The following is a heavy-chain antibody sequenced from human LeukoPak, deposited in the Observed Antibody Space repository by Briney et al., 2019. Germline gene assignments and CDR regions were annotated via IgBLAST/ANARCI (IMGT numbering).Heavy chain of an antibody. CDR1: GGSISSGGYS. J-gene: IGHJ3*02. V-gene: IGHV4-30-2*01. CDR2: IYHSGST. D-gene: IGHD3-10*01. Sequence: PSQTLSLTCAVSGGSISSGGYSWSWIRQPPGKGLEWIGYIYHSGSTYYNPSLKSRVTISVDRSKNQFSLKLSSVTAADTAVYYCTRVYGSGSYSAFDIWGQGTMVTVSS. CDR3: TRVYGSGSYSAFDI.